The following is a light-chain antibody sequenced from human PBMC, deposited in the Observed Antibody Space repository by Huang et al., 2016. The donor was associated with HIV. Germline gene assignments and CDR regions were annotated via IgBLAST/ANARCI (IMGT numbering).Light chain of an antibody. V-gene: IGKV1-6*01. CDR2: AAS. J-gene: IGKJ1*01. CDR3: LQDFNYPRT. Sequence: AIQMTQSPSSLSASLGDRITITCRASQGIRNDLGLYQQTPGKAPKLLIYAASQLQVGVPVRFRGSGSGTDFTLIITILQPEDVGTYYCLQDFNYPRTFGQGTTVNI. CDR1: QGIRND.